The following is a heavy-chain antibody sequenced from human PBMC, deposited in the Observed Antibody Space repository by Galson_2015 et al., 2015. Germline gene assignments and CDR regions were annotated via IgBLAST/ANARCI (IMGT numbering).Heavy chain of an antibody. D-gene: IGHD6-19*01. Sequence: SLRLSCAASGFTFDDYAMHWVRQAPGKGLEWVSGISWNSGSIGYADSVKGRFTISRDNAKNSLYLQMNSLRAEDTALYYCAKDTGIAVAGSFYNWFDPWGQGTLVTASS. CDR3: AKDTGIAVAGSFYNWFDP. V-gene: IGHV3-9*01. CDR2: ISWNSGSI. J-gene: IGHJ5*02. CDR1: GFTFDDYA.